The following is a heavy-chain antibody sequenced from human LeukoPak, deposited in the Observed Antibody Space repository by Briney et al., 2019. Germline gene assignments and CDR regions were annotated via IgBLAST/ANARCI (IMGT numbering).Heavy chain of an antibody. CDR1: GFTFNSYT. V-gene: IGHV3-48*01. J-gene: IGHJ3*02. CDR2: ISSGSDTI. CDR3: ARVRAAMGAFDI. D-gene: IGHD2-2*01. Sequence: GGSLRLSCAASGFTFNSYTMNWVRQAPGQGLEWVSFISSGSDTIYYADSVKGRFTISRDNAKNSLSLQMNSLSAEDTAVYFCARVRAAMGAFDIWGQGTMVTVSS.